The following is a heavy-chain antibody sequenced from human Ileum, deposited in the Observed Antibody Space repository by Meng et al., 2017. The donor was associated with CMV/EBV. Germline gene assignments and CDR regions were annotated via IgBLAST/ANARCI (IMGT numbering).Heavy chain of an antibody. J-gene: IGHJ4*02. V-gene: IGHV3-30-3*01. D-gene: IGHD1-26*01. CDR1: GLTLNRNA. CDR2: ISYDGGSI. CDR3: ARDPSLTWVAKCPDY. Sequence: SGLTLNRNARHWVRQVPGKGLEWVALISYDGGSIFYADPVKGRFTISKDNSKNTLYLEMTGLRREDTGLYYCARDPSLTWVAKCPDYWGQGTLVTVSS.